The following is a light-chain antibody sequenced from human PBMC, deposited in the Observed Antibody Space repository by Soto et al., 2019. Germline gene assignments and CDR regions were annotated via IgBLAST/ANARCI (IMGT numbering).Light chain of an antibody. CDR1: SGDVGAYDF. CDR2: NVS. CDR3: SSYRSTTLLL. V-gene: IGLV2-14*03. J-gene: IGLJ3*02. Sequence: QSALTQPASVSGSPGQSISISCTGTSGDVGAYDFVSWYQQRPGKVPRLIIYNVSSRPSGVSNRFSGSKSGNTASLTISGLQAEDEADYYCSSYRSTTLLLFGGGTKVTVL.